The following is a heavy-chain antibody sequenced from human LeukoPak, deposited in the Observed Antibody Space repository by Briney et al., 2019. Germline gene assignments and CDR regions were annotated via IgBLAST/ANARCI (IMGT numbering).Heavy chain of an antibody. CDR3: ARDSKAAAGLGRRYYYYYYMDV. CDR2: IWYDGSNK. CDR1: GFTFSSYG. V-gene: IGHV3-33*01. Sequence: PGGSLRLSCAASGFTFSSYGMHWVRRAPGKGLEWVAVIWYDGSNKYYADSVKGRFTISRDNSKNTLYLQMNSLRAEDTAVYYCARDSKAAAGLGRRYYYYYYMDVWGKGTTVTVSS. J-gene: IGHJ6*03. D-gene: IGHD6-13*01.